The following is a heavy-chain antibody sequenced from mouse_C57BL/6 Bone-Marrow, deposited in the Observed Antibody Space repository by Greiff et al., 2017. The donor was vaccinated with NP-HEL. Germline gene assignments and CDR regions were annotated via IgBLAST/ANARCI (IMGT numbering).Heavy chain of an antibody. CDR1: GFTFSDAW. Sequence: VQLKESGGGLVQPGGSMKLSCAASGFTFSDAWMDWVRQSPEKGLEWVAEIRNKANNHATYYAEFVKGRFTISRDDSKSSVYLQMNSLRAEDTGIYYCTRGATVVATNWYFDVWGTGTTVTVSS. J-gene: IGHJ1*03. CDR3: TRGATVVATNWYFDV. V-gene: IGHV6-6*01. D-gene: IGHD1-1*01. CDR2: IRNKANNHAT.